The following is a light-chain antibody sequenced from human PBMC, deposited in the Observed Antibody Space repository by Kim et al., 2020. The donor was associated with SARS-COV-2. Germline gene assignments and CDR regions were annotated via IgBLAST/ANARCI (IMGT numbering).Light chain of an antibody. J-gene: IGLJ3*02. CDR2: SDR. Sequence: APGETAEITGGGNGIGTQSVHWYQKRPGQAPVVVIYSDRERPAGIPERFAGSNSGSTATLALSGVEAGDEADYYCQVWDTNSDHVVFGGGTQLTVL. V-gene: IGLV3-21*04. CDR1: GIGTQS. CDR3: QVWDTNSDHVV.